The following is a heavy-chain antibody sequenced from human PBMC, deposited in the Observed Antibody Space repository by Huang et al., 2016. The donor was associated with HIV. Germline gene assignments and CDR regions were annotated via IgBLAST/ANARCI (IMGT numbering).Heavy chain of an antibody. CDR3: ARHREGPVAYYSGWGSHLNYMDV. CDR2: ISYKGST. D-gene: IGHD3-10*01. CDR1: GGSIRSSDYH. J-gene: IGHJ6*03. Sequence: QLLLQESGPGLVKPSEALALTCAVSGGSIRSSDYHWGWIRQPPGKGLGWIGSISYKGSTHYRPSLKSRVTIAGDTSRILFFLNLTSKTAADTGVYCCARHREGPVAYYSGWGSHLNYMDVWGRGRTVVVSS. V-gene: IGHV4-39*01.